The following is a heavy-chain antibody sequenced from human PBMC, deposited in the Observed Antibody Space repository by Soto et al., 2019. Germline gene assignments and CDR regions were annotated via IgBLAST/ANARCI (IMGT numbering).Heavy chain of an antibody. CDR2: ISGSGGST. CDR3: AWGLAAADPIYYYYGIDV. CDR1: GFTFSSYA. Sequence: GGSLRLSCAASGFTFSSYAMSWVRQAPGKGLEWVSAISGSGGSTYYADSVKGRFTISRDNSKNTLYLQMNSLRAEDTAVYYCAWGLAAADPIYYYYGIDVWGQGTTVTVSS. J-gene: IGHJ6*02. V-gene: IGHV3-23*01. D-gene: IGHD6-13*01.